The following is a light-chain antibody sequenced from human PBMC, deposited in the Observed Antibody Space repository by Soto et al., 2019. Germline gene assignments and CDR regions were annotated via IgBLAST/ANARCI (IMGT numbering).Light chain of an antibody. V-gene: IGKV1-5*01. CDR3: KQYNSXSWT. CDR2: DAS. CDR1: QSISSW. J-gene: IGKJ1*01. Sequence: DIQMTQSPSTLSASVGDIVPITCRAHQSISSWVGGYQQQPGKAPKLLIYDASSLERGVPSRFSGSGSGTEFTRTLSSLQPVDFATYPFKQYNSXSWTSRKGAKM.